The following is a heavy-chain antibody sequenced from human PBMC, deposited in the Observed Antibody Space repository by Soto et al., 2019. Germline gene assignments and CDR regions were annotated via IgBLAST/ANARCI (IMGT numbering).Heavy chain of an antibody. D-gene: IGHD1-26*01. J-gene: IGHJ4*02. CDR2: IYSGGTT. V-gene: IGHV3-53*01. Sequence: PVGSRRLSGAVSGFTVSSNYMTWLRQAPGKGLEWVSVIYSGGTTFYANSVKGRFTISRDNSKNTLYLQIDSLRVEDTAVYYCARDSPVGVTRYFDYWGQGTLVTVSS. CDR3: ARDSPVGVTRYFDY. CDR1: GFTVSSNY.